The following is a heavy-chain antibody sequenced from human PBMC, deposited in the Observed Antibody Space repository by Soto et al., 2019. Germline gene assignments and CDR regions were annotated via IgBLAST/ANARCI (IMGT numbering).Heavy chain of an antibody. CDR2: INYNGVGT. J-gene: IGHJ4*02. D-gene: IGHD3-10*01. CDR3: AASESYHKAEN. V-gene: IGHV3-23*01. Sequence: GGSLRLSCTGAGFTFIDYAMSWVRQAPGKGLEWVSSINYNGVGTYYADPVKGRFTISRDNSKHTLFLLMNSLRADDAAVDYGAASESYHKAENWGQGTLVTVSS. CDR1: GFTFIDYA.